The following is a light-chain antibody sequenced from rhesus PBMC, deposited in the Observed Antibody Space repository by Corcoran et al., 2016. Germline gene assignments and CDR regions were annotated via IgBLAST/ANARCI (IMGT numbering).Light chain of an antibody. CDR2: AAS. CDR1: QNIYSN. Sequence: DIQMTQSPSVLSASVGDRVTISCRASQNIYSNLAWYQQKPGKAPQLLIYAASSLQTGIPSRLSGSGSGTDFTLTISSLQPEDSAAYYCQHYYDNPFAFGPGAKLDVK. CDR3: QHYYDNPFA. V-gene: IGKV1S12*01. J-gene: IGKJ3*01.